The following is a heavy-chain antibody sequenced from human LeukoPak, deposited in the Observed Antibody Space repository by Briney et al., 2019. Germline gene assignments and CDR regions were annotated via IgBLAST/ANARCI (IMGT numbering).Heavy chain of an antibody. J-gene: IGHJ4*02. CDR3: ASGYYYGSGSYPLDFDY. CDR2: IYYSGST. Sequence: SETLSLTCTVSGGSISSSSYYWGWIRQPPGKGLEWIGSIYYSGSTYYNPSLKSRVTISVDTSKNQFSLKLSSVTAADTAVYYCASGYYYGSGSYPLDFDYWGQGTLVTVSS. D-gene: IGHD3-10*01. V-gene: IGHV4-39*07. CDR1: GGSISSSSYY.